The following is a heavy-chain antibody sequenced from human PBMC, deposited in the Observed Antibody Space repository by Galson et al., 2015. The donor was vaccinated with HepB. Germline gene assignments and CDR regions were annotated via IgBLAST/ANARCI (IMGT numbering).Heavy chain of an antibody. CDR2: FDPEDGET. Sequence: SVKVSCKVSGYTLTELSMHWVRQAPGKGLEWMGGFDPEDGETIYAQKFQGRVTMTEDTSTDTAYMELSSLRSEDTAVYYCATDATMVRGVIAFDGVYWGQGTLVTVSS. D-gene: IGHD3-10*01. CDR1: GYTLTELS. J-gene: IGHJ4*02. CDR3: ATDATMVRGVIAFDGVY. V-gene: IGHV1-24*01.